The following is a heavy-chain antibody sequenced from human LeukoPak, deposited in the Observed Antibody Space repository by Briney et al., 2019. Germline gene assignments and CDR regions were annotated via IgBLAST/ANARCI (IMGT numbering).Heavy chain of an antibody. CDR1: GGSVSSSSYY. V-gene: IGHV4-61*01. D-gene: IGHD6-13*01. Sequence: SETLSLTCTVSGGSVSSSSYYSGWIRQPPGKGLEWIGYIYYSGSTNYNPSLKSRVTISVDTSKNQFSLKLSSVTAADTAVYYCARGAIAAATPWGQGTLVTVSS. J-gene: IGHJ5*02. CDR2: IYYSGST. CDR3: ARGAIAAATP.